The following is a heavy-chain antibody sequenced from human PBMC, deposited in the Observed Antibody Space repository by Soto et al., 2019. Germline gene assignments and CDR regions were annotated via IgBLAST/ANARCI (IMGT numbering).Heavy chain of an antibody. V-gene: IGHV3-23*01. CDR2: ISGSGGST. CDR3: AKVWTVI. J-gene: IGHJ3*02. CDR1: GFTFGSYS. D-gene: IGHD3-9*01. Sequence: GGSLRLSCAASGFTFGSYSVTWVRQAPGKGLEWVSTISGSGGSTYYADSVKGRFTISRDNSKNTLYLQMNSLRAEDTAVYYCAKVWTVIGAQGKMVTFPS.